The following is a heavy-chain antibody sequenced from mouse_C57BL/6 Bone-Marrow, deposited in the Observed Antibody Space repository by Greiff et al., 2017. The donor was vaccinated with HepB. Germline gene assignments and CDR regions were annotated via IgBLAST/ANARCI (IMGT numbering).Heavy chain of an antibody. D-gene: IGHD2-1*01. Sequence: DVMLVESGEGLVKPGGSLKLSCAASGFTFSSYAMSWVRQTPEKRLEWVAYISSGGDYIYYADTVKGRFTISRENARNTLYLQMSSLKSEDTAMYYCTRAPIYYGNYFDYWGKGTTLTVSS. CDR1: GFTFSSYA. V-gene: IGHV5-9-1*02. CDR2: ISSGGDYI. CDR3: TRAPIYYGNYFDY. J-gene: IGHJ2*01.